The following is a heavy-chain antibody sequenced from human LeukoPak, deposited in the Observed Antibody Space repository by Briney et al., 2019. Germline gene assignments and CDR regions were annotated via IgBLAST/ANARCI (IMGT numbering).Heavy chain of an antibody. Sequence: SQTLSLTYAISGDSVSSNSAAWNWIRQSPSRGLEWLGRTYYRSKWYNDYAVSVKSRITINPDTSKNQFSLQLNSVTPEDTAVYYCARGTWGLDSSSWLIFDYWGQGTLVTVSS. CDR1: GDSVSSNSAA. CDR3: ARGTWGLDSSSWLIFDY. CDR2: TYYRSKWYN. V-gene: IGHV6-1*01. D-gene: IGHD6-13*01. J-gene: IGHJ4*02.